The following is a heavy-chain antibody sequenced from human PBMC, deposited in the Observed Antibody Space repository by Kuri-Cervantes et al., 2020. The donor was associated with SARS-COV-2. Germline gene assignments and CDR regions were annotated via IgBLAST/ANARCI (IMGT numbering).Heavy chain of an antibody. J-gene: IGHJ3*01. CDR1: GGSFSGYY. D-gene: IGHD5-18*01. CDR2: INHSGST. CDR3: ARHIGWMQLWLRMGGFDV. V-gene: IGHV4-34*01. Sequence: SQTLSLTCAVYGGSFSGYYWSWIRQPPGKGLEWIGEINHSGSTNYNPSLKSRVTVSVDTSKNQFSLKLSSVTAADTAVYYCARHIGWMQLWLRMGGFDVWGQGKMVNVSS.